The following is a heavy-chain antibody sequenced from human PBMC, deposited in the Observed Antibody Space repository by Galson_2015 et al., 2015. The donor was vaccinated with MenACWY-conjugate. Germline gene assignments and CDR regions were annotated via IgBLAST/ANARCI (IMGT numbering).Heavy chain of an antibody. CDR1: GFTFSNSW. Sequence: SLRLSCATSGFTFSNSWMGWVRQAPGKGLEWVANIKHDGSGKFYVDSVKGRFIISRDNAKNSLYLQMDSLRAEDTAVYFCARDLEVGATGEFGYWGQGTLVTVSS. D-gene: IGHD4/OR15-4a*01. CDR3: ARDLEVGATGEFGY. V-gene: IGHV3-7*01. CDR2: IKHDGSGK. J-gene: IGHJ4*02.